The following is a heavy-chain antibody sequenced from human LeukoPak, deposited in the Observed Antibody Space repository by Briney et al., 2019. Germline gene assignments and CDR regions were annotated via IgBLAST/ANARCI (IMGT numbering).Heavy chain of an antibody. CDR2: INPSAGST. Sequence: GASVKVSCKASGYTFTSYYMHWVRQAPGQGLEWVGIINPSAGSTSYAQKFQGSVTMTRDTSTRTVYMELSSLRSEDTAVYYCARSGLLAAAGGPFDYWGQGTLVTVSS. CDR3: ARSGLLAAAGGPFDY. V-gene: IGHV1-46*01. J-gene: IGHJ4*02. D-gene: IGHD6-13*01. CDR1: GYTFTSYY.